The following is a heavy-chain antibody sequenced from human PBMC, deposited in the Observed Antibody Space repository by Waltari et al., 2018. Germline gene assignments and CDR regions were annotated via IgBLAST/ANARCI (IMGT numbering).Heavy chain of an antibody. CDR1: GGSISSYY. J-gene: IGHJ6*03. CDR3: ARAPGITIFGYYMDV. CDR2: IYYSGST. Sequence: QVQLPESGPGLVKPSDTLSLTCTVSGGSISSYYWSWIRQPPGKGLEWIGYIYYSGSTNYNPSLKSRVTISVDTSKNQFSLKLSSVTAADTAVYYCARAPGITIFGYYMDVWGKGTTVTVSS. V-gene: IGHV4-59*01. D-gene: IGHD3-3*01.